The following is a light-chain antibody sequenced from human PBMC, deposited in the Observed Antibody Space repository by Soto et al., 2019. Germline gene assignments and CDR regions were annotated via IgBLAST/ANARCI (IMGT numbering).Light chain of an antibody. CDR3: QQLNSYPF. CDR2: AAS. V-gene: IGKV1-9*01. CDR1: QGISSY. J-gene: IGKJ2*01. Sequence: DIQLTQSPSFLSASVGDRVPITCRASQGISSYLAWYQQKPGKAPKRLIYAASTLQSGVPSRFSGSGSGTEFTLTISSLQPEEFATYYCQQLNSYPFFGQGTKLEIK.